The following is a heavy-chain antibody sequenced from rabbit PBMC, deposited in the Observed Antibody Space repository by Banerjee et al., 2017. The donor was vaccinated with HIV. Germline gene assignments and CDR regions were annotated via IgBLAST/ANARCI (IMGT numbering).Heavy chain of an antibody. CDR3: ARDPLLVVAGVAAYYGMDL. CDR2: MDLGNSGST. V-gene: IGHV1S40*01. J-gene: IGHJ6*01. CDR1: GFSFSSSYY. D-gene: IGHD4-1*01. Sequence: QSLEESGGDLVKPEGSLTLTCTASGFSFSSSYYMCWVRQAPGKGLEWIACMDLGNSGSTYYASWAKGRFTISKTSSTTVTLQMTSLTAADTATYFCARDPLLVVAGVAAYYGMDLWGQGTLVTVS.